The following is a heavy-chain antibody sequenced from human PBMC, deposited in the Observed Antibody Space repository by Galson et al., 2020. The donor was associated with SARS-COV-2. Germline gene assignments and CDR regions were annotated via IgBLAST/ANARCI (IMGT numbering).Heavy chain of an antibody. CDR2: IRNKVYRGTT. Sequence: GGSLRLSCATSGFTFGDFAMNWLRPAPGRGLEWLGLIRNKVYRGTTEYATSAKGRFTISRDDSKNIAYLQMNSLKTEDTGVYYCTIYCSGGACHSLDTFHIWGQGTRVTVSS. CDR3: TIYCSGGACHSLDTFHI. D-gene: IGHD2-15*01. V-gene: IGHV3-49*03. J-gene: IGHJ3*02. CDR1: GFTFGDFA.